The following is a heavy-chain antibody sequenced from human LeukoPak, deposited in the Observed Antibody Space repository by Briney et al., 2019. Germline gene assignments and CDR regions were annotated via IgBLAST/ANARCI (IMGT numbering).Heavy chain of an antibody. V-gene: IGHV1-46*01. J-gene: IGHJ6*03. Sequence: ASVKVSCKASGYTFTSYYMHWVRQAPGQGLEWMGIINPSGGSTSYAQKFQGRVTMTRDTSTSTVYMELSSLRSEDTAVYYCARDKRTVVVPAAISEYYYYYTDVWGKGTTVTVSS. D-gene: IGHD2-2*02. CDR3: ARDKRTVVVPAAISEYYYYYTDV. CDR2: INPSGGST. CDR1: GYTFTSYY.